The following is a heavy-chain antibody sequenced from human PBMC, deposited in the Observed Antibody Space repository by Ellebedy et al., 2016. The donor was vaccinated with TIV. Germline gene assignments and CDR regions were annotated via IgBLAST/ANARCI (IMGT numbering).Heavy chain of an antibody. V-gene: IGHV3-48*04. J-gene: IGHJ4*02. CDR3: ARDRILISSSWYDGDDY. CDR1: GFTFSSYG. Sequence: GESLKISCAASGFTFSSYGMHWVRQAPGKGLEWVSYISSSGSTIYYADSVKGRFTISRDNAKNSLYLQMNSLRAEDTAVYYCARDRILISSSWYDGDDYWGQGTLVTVSS. D-gene: IGHD6-13*01. CDR2: ISSSGSTI.